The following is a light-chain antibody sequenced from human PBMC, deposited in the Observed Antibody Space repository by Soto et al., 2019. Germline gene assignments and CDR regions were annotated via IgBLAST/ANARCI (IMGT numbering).Light chain of an antibody. CDR1: QGIRNN. CDR2: GTS. CDR3: LQHETYPRT. Sequence: DIQMTQSPSSLFASVGERVSITCRASQGIRNNLGWYQQRPGKAPKRLIYGTSNLQTGVPSRFSGSGYGTDFTLTISSLQPEDFATYYCLQHETYPRTFGQGTKVEV. V-gene: IGKV1-17*01. J-gene: IGKJ1*01.